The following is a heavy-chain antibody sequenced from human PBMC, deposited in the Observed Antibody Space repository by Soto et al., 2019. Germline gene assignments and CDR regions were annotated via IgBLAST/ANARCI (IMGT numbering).Heavy chain of an antibody. CDR2: ISGYNGNT. J-gene: IGHJ4*02. D-gene: IGHD1-20*01. Sequence: ASVKVSCKASGYTFSSYCISWVLQVPGQGLEWMGWISGYNGNTKFAQKLQGRLIMTTDTSTSTAYMELRSLRSDDTAVYYCAREASITGTPEYWGQGTLVTVSS. V-gene: IGHV1-18*01. CDR1: GYTFSSYC. CDR3: AREASITGTPEY.